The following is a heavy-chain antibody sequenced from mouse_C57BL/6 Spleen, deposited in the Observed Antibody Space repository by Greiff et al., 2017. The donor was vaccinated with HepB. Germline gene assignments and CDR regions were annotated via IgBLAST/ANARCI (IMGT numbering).Heavy chain of an antibody. CDR2: ISSGSSTI. J-gene: IGHJ2*01. CDR3: ARADYYYGSHYFDY. D-gene: IGHD1-1*01. Sequence: EVKLMESGGGLVKPGGSLKLSCAASGFTFSDYGMHWVRQAPEKGLEWVAYISSGSSTIYYADTVKGRFTISRDNAKNTLFLQMTSLRSEDTAMYYCARADYYYGSHYFDYWGQGTTLTVSS. V-gene: IGHV5-17*01. CDR1: GFTFSDYG.